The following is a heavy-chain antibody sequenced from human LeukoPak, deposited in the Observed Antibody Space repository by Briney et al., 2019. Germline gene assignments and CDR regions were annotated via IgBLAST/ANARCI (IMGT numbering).Heavy chain of an antibody. CDR1: GGSISNYY. CDR2: IYYNGNT. V-gene: IGHV4-59*01. CDR3: AREVWFGVLRYFDY. J-gene: IGHJ4*02. D-gene: IGHD3-10*01. Sequence: SETLSLTCTVIGGSISNYYWSWIRQPPGKGLEWIGYIYYNGNTNYNPSLKSRVTISVDTSKNQFSLKLSSVTAADTAVYYCAREVWFGVLRYFDYWGQGTLVTVSS.